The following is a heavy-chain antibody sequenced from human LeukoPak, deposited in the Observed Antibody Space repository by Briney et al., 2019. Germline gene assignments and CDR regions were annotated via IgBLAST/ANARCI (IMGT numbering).Heavy chain of an antibody. D-gene: IGHD6-19*01. V-gene: IGHV4-59*01. J-gene: IGHJ4*02. CDR3: ASAGGWSNYFDY. CDR1: GGSISSYY. CDR2: IYYSGST. Sequence: KPSETLSLTCTVSGGSISSYYWSWIRQPPGKGLKWIGYIYYSGSTNYNPSLKSRVTISVDTSKNQFSLKLSSVTAADTAVYYCASAGGWSNYFDYWGQGTLVTVSS.